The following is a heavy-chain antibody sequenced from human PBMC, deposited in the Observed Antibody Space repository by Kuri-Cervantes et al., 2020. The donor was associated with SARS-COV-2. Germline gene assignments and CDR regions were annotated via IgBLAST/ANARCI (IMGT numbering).Heavy chain of an antibody. J-gene: IGHJ4*02. D-gene: IGHD3-3*01. Sequence: SGPTLVKPTQTLTLTCTFSGFSLSTSGVGVGWIRQPPGKGLEWIGYIYYSGSTNYNPSLKSRVTISVDTSKNQFSLKLSSVTAADTAVYYCASFWGSGYSMRANRPAFDYWGQGTLVTVSS. CDR1: GFSLSTSGVG. CDR3: ASFWGSGYSMRANRPAFDY. V-gene: IGHV4-61*08. CDR2: IYYSGST.